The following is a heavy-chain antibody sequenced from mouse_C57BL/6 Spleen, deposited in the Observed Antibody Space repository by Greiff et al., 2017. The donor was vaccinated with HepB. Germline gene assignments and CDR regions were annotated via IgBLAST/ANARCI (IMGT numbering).Heavy chain of an antibody. Sequence: VQLQQPGAELVKPGASVKLSCKASGYTFTSYWMHWVKQRPGRGLEWIGRIDPNSGGTKYNEKFKSTATLTVDKPSSTADMQLSSLTSEDSAVYYCAKEITTVVAPYAMDYWGQGTSVTVSS. J-gene: IGHJ4*01. CDR2: IDPNSGGT. CDR3: AKEITTVVAPYAMDY. D-gene: IGHD1-1*01. CDR1: GYTFTSYW. V-gene: IGHV1-72*01.